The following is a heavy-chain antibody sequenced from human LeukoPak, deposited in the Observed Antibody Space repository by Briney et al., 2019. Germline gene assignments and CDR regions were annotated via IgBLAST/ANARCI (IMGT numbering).Heavy chain of an antibody. V-gene: IGHV4-34*01. CDR2: INHSGST. Sequence: SETLSLTCAVYGGSFSGYYWSWIRQPPGEGLEWIGEINHSGSTNYNPSLKSRVTISVDTSKNQFSLKLSSVTAADTAVYYCARDDYGDLRSFDYWGQGTLVTVSS. D-gene: IGHD4-17*01. CDR1: GGSFSGYY. J-gene: IGHJ4*02. CDR3: ARDDYGDLRSFDY.